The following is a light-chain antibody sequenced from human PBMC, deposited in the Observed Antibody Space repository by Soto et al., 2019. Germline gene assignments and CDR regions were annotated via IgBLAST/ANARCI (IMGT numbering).Light chain of an antibody. CDR2: DAS. Sequence: VLTQSPGTLSLSPGDRGTLSCRASQSISNFLAWYQQKPGQAPRLLIYDASKRATDIPDRFIGSGSGTDFTLTISSLEPEDFAVYYCHQRSNWPPFTFGRGTKVDIK. CDR3: HQRSNWPPFT. V-gene: IGKV3-11*01. J-gene: IGKJ4*01. CDR1: QSISNF.